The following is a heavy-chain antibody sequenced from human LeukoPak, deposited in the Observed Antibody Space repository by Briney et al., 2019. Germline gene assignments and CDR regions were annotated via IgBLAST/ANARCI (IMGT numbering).Heavy chain of an antibody. CDR3: AREDRRYSGSYLLDY. V-gene: IGHV3-49*04. Sequence: PGGSLRLSCTTSGFTFGDYAMTWVRQAPGKGLEWVGFTRSKIYGGTPEYAASVKGRFTISGDDSKGIAYLQMNSLRAEDTAVYYCAREDRRYSGSYLLDYWGQGTLVTVSS. CDR1: GFTFGDYA. J-gene: IGHJ4*02. CDR2: TRSKIYGGTP. D-gene: IGHD1-26*01.